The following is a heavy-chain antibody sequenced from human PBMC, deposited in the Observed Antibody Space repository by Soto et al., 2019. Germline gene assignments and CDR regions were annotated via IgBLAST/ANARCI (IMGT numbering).Heavy chain of an antibody. CDR3: ARDRLSGYGRGNNWFDP. CDR1: GFTFSSYG. D-gene: IGHD3-22*01. J-gene: IGHJ5*02. CDR2: IWYDGSNK. Sequence: QVQLVESGGGVVQPGRSLRLSCAASGFTFSSYGMHWVRQAPGKGLEWVAVIWYDGSNKYYADSVKGRFTISRDNSKNTLYLQMNSLSAEDTAVYYCARDRLSGYGRGNNWFDPWGQGTLVTVSS. V-gene: IGHV3-33*01.